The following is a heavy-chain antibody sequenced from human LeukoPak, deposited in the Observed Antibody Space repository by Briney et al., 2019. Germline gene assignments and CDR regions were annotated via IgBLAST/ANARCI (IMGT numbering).Heavy chain of an antibody. D-gene: IGHD3-22*01. CDR2: VYHSGSI. V-gene: IGHV4-38-2*02. CDR3: AGQFDSSGSYFY. J-gene: IGHJ4*02. Sequence: PSETLSLTCTVSGSGYSISGGFYLGWIRQPPGKGLEWIDRVYHSGSIYYNPSLKSRATISVDKSKNQFSLKLNFVTAADTAVYYCAGQFDSSGSYFYWGQGTLVTVSS. CDR1: GYSISGGFY.